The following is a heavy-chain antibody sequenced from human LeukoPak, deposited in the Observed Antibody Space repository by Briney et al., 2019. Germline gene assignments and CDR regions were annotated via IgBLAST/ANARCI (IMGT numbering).Heavy chain of an antibody. Sequence: GGSLRLSCAASGFTFSSYAMSWVRQAPGKGLEWVSAISGSDGSTYYADSVKGRFTISRDNSKNTLYLQMNSLRAEDTAVYYCATLVPAAIFVDYWGQGTLVTVSS. CDR1: GFTFSSYA. CDR2: ISGSDGST. V-gene: IGHV3-23*01. D-gene: IGHD2-2*01. J-gene: IGHJ4*02. CDR3: ATLVPAAIFVDY.